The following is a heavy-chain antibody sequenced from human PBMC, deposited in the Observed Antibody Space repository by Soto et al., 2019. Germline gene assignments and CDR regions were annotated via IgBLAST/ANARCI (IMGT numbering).Heavy chain of an antibody. D-gene: IGHD4-4*01. CDR1: GYTFTSYG. Sequence: ASVKVSCKASGYTFTSYGISWVRQAPGQGLEWMGWISAYNGNTNYAQKLQGRVTMTTDTSTSTAYMELSSLRSEDTAVYYCARDRRRVAAVTTRYYYYGMDVWGQGTTVTVSS. CDR3: ARDRRRVAAVTTRYYYYGMDV. CDR2: ISAYNGNT. J-gene: IGHJ6*02. V-gene: IGHV1-18*01.